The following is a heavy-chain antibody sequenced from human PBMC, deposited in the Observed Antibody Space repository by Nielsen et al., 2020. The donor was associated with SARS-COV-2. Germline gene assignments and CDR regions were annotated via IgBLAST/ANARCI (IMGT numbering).Heavy chain of an antibody. Sequence: GGSLRLSCAASGFTFNNYAMSWVRQAPGKGLERVSGITGSGDNTYYADSVKGRFTISRDNSKNTLHLQMNSLRAEDTAVYYCARDTRANRFLMGDWFDPWGQGTLVTVSS. J-gene: IGHJ5*02. CDR1: GFTFNNYA. V-gene: IGHV3-23*01. CDR3: ARDTRANRFLMGDWFDP. D-gene: IGHD3-16*01. CDR2: ITGSGDNT.